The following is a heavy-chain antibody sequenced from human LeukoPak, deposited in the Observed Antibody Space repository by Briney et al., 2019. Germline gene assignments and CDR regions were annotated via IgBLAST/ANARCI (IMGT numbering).Heavy chain of an antibody. J-gene: IGHJ4*02. CDR3: ASNMYSENYYLYPF. CDR2: ISSSSSMI. V-gene: IGHV3-21*01. CDR1: GFTFSSYS. Sequence: GGSLRLSCAASGFTFSSYSMNWVRQAPGKGLEWVSSISSSSSMIYYADSVKGRFTISRDNAKNSLYLQMNSLRAEDTAVYYCASNMYSENYYLYPFWGQGTLVTVSS. D-gene: IGHD1-26*01.